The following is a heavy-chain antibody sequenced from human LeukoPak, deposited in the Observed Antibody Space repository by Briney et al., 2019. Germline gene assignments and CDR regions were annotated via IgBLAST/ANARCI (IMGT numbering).Heavy chain of an antibody. CDR1: GFTFGDYA. D-gene: IGHD3-22*01. J-gene: IGHJ4*02. CDR2: IRSKAYGGTT. CDR3: TRTEPPIVVVIHFDY. V-gene: IGHV3-49*03. Sequence: QPGRSLRLSCTASGFTFGDYAMSWFRQAPGKGLEWVGFIRSKAYGGTTEYAASVEGRFTISRDDSKSIAYLQMNSLKTEDTAVYYCTRTEPPIVVVIHFDYWGQGTLVTVSS.